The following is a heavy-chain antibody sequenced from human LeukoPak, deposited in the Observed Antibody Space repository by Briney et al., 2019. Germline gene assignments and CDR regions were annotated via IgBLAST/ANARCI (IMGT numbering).Heavy chain of an antibody. D-gene: IGHD2-2*01. CDR1: GGSVSSGSYY. Sequence: SETLSLTCTVSGGSVSSGSYYWSWIRQPPGKGLEWIGYIYYSESTNYNPSLKSRVTISVDTSKNQFSLKLSSVTAADTAVYYCARVSADTFDYWGQGTLVTVSS. V-gene: IGHV4-61*01. CDR3: ARVSADTFDY. J-gene: IGHJ4*02. CDR2: IYYSEST.